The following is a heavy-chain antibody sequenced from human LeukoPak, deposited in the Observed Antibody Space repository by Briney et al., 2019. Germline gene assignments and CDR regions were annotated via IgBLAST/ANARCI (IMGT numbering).Heavy chain of an antibody. J-gene: IGHJ4*02. CDR2: ISGNSADI. Sequence: PGGSLRLSCVVSGFTSTDYYMTWVGKPPGKGLEWLSYISGNSADINYLDSVKGRFTISRDNAKNSLYLQMNSLRVEDTAVYYCTSDPRRLDYLGQGTLVTVSS. CDR1: GFTSTDYY. CDR3: TSDPRRLDY. V-gene: IGHV3-11*05.